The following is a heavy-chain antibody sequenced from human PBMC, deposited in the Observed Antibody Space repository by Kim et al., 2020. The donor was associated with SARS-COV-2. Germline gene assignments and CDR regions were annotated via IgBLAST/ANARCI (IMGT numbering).Heavy chain of an antibody. CDR2: ISYDGSNK. Sequence: GGSLRLSCAASGFTFSSYGMHWVRQAPGKGLEWVAVISYDGSNKYNADSVKGRFTISRDNSKNTLYLQMNSLRAEDTAVYYCAKYYYDSSGYYPFDYWGQGTLVTVSS. CDR3: AKYYYDSSGYYPFDY. V-gene: IGHV3-30*18. CDR1: GFTFSSYG. D-gene: IGHD3-22*01. J-gene: IGHJ4*02.